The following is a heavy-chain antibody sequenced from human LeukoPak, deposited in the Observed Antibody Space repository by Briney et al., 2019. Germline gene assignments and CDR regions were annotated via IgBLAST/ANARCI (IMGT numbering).Heavy chain of an antibody. CDR2: IYYSGST. Sequence: SETLSLTCTVSGGSFSSDDYYWSWFRQPPGKGLEWIGYIYYSGSTYYNPSLKSPITISIDTSKNQFSLKLSSVTAADTAVYYCARSKGYYFDYWGQGTLVTVSS. V-gene: IGHV4-31*01. J-gene: IGHJ4*02. CDR1: GGSFSSDDYY. CDR3: ARSKGYYFDY.